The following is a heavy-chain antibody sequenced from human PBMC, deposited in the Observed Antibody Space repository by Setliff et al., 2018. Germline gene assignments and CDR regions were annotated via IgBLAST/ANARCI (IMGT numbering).Heavy chain of an antibody. V-gene: IGHV4-59*08. CDR2: IYYSGST. Sequence: SETLSLTCTVSGGSIRSYYWNWIRQPPGKGLEWIGYIYYSGSTNYNPSLKSRVTISVDTSKNHFSLKLSSVTAADSAVYYCAGSTVTQVDYWGQGTLVTVSS. CDR1: GGSIRSYY. J-gene: IGHJ4*02. CDR3: AGSTVTQVDY. D-gene: IGHD4-17*01.